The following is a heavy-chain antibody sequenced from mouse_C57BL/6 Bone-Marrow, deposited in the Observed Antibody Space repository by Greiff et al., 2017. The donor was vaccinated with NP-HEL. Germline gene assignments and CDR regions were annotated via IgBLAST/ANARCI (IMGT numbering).Heavy chain of an antibody. CDR2: IYPRSGNT. Sequence: QVQLQQSGAELARPGASVKLSCKASGYTFTSYGIRWVKQSTGQGLEWIGEIYPRSGNTYYNEKFKGKATLTADKSSSTAYMELRSLTSEDSAVDFWARRDGSGYVRCAHWGQGTLVTVSA. J-gene: IGHJ3*01. V-gene: IGHV1-81*01. D-gene: IGHD3-2*02. CDR3: ARRDGSGYVRCAH. CDR1: GYTFTSYG.